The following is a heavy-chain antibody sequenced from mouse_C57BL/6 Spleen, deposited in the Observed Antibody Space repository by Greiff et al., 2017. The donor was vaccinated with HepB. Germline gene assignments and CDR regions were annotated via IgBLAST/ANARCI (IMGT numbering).Heavy chain of an antibody. Sequence: EVQLQQSGPELVKPGASVKISCKASGYTFTDYYMNWVKQSHGKSLEWIGDINPNNGGTSYNQKFKGKATLTVDKSSSTAYMELRSLTSEDSAVYYCAREDGNYRYFDVWGTGTTVTVSS. CDR3: AREDGNYRYFDV. J-gene: IGHJ1*03. CDR2: INPNNGGT. V-gene: IGHV1-26*01. CDR1: GYTFTDYY. D-gene: IGHD2-1*01.